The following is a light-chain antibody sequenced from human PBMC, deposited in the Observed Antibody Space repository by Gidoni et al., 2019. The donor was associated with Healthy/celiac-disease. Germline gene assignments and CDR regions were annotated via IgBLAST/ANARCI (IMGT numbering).Light chain of an antibody. J-gene: IGKJ4*01. CDR1: QSVGSN. CDR3: QQYNNWPPLT. V-gene: IGKV3D-15*01. Sequence: EKGMTQSPATLSVSPGERATLSCRASQSVGSNLAWYQQKPGQAPRLLIYGASTRATGIPARFSGSGSGTEFTLTISSLKSEDFAVYYCQQYNNWPPLTFGGGTKVEIK. CDR2: GAS.